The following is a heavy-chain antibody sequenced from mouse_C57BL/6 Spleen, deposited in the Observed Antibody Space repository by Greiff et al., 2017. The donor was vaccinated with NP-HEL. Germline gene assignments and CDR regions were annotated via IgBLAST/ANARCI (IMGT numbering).Heavy chain of an antibody. V-gene: IGHV5-6*01. J-gene: IGHJ2*01. Sequence: EVQLVESGGDLVKPGGSLKLSCAASGFTFSSYGMSWVRQTPDKRLEWVATISSGGSYTYYPDSVKGRFTISRDNAKNTLYLQMSSLKSEDTAMYYCARHNTTVVATYFDYWGQGTTLTVSS. D-gene: IGHD1-1*01. CDR2: ISSGGSYT. CDR3: ARHNTTVVATYFDY. CDR1: GFTFSSYG.